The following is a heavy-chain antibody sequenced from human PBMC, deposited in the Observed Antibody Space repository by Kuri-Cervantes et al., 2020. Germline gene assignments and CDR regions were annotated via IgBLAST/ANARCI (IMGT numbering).Heavy chain of an antibody. CDR2: ISWNSGSI. V-gene: IGHV3-9*01. CDR1: GFTFDDYA. J-gene: IGHJ6*02. Sequence: GGSLRLSCAASGFTFDDYAMHWVRQAPGKGLEWVSGISWNSGSIGYADSVKGRFTISRDNSKNTLYLQMNSLRAEDTAVYYCARKRGGTTHYYYYAMDVWGQGTTVTVSS. D-gene: IGHD1-7*01. CDR3: ARKRGGTTHYYYYAMDV.